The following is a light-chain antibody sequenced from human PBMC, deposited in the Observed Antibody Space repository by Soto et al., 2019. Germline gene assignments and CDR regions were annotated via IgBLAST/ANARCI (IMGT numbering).Light chain of an antibody. CDR1: QGLVYVDGNVF. Sequence: DVVMTQSPLSLPVTLGQPASISCRSTQGLVYVDGNVFLNWCHQSPGQSSRRLIYRVSNRDSGVPDRFSGSGAGSDFILKISRVEAEDVGIYYCMQGTNWPLTFGQGIRLEIK. V-gene: IGKV2-30*01. J-gene: IGKJ5*01. CDR3: MQGTNWPLT. CDR2: RVS.